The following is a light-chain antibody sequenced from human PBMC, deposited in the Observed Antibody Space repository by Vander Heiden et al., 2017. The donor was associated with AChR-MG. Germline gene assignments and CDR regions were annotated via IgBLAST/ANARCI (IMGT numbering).Light chain of an antibody. CDR3: AAWDDGLSGSV. V-gene: IGLV1-47*01. CDR2: RNN. CDR1: SSSIGSNY. J-gene: IGLJ1*01. Sequence: QSVLTQPPSASGTPGQRVTISRSGSSSSIGSNYVYWYQQLPGTAPKLLIYRNNQRPSGVPDRFSGSKSGTSASLAISGLRSEDEADYYCAAWDDGLSGSVFGTGTKVTVL.